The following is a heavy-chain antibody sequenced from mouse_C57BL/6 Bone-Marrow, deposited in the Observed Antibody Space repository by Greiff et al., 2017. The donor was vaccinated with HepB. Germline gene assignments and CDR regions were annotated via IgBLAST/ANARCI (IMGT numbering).Heavy chain of an antibody. V-gene: IGHV1-9*01. D-gene: IGHD1-1*01. J-gene: IGHJ2*01. CDR2: ILPGSGST. CDR3: AGYGSSYYFDY. Sequence: VQLQQSGAELMKPGASVKLSCKATGYTFTGYWIEWVKQRPGHGLEWIGEILPGSGSTNYNEKFKSKATLTVDKSSSTAYMQLSSLTSEDSAVYYCAGYGSSYYFDYWGQGTTLTVSS. CDR1: GYTFTGYW.